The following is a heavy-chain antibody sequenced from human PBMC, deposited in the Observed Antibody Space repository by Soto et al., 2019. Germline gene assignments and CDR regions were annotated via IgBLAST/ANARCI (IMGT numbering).Heavy chain of an antibody. CDR1: GDSFSNYA. Sequence: QVQLVQSGAEVKKPGSSVKVSCRASGDSFSNYAVNWLRQAPGRGLEWMGGLIPVFGTSNYAQKFQGRVTITADESTSTAYMELSSLSSEDTAVYYGARAVRTGFYGMDFCVQGTTVTVSS. CDR2: LIPVFGTS. V-gene: IGHV1-69*01. J-gene: IGHJ6*02. CDR3: ARAVRTGFYGMDF.